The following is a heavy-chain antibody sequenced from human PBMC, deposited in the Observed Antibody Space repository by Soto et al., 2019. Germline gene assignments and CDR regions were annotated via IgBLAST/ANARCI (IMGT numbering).Heavy chain of an antibody. D-gene: IGHD3-22*01. CDR3: AKTRDYYHSNGGGYFDL. CDR1: GFTFSSYG. Sequence: QVQLVESGGGVVQPGRSLRLSCAASGFTFSSYGMHWVRQAPGKGLEWVAVISYDGSNKYYADSVKGRFTISRDNSKNTLYLHMNSLRAEDTAVYYCAKTRDYYHSNGGGYFDLWGRGTLVTVSS. CDR2: ISYDGSNK. V-gene: IGHV3-30*18. J-gene: IGHJ2*01.